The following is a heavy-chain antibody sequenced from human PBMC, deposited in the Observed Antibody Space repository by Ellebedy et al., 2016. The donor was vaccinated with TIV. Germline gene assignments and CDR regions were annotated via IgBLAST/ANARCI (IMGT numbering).Heavy chain of an antibody. J-gene: IGHJ4*02. CDR2: IYYSGSA. CDR1: GGSISSSSYN. V-gene: IGHV4-39*01. CDR3: ARLAIAATHPLSDY. D-gene: IGHD6-13*01. Sequence: SETLSLTXTVSGGSISSSSYNWGWVRQPPGKGLEWIGSIYYSGSAHYNPSLKSRVAISVDTSKNQFSLELTSVTASDTAVYYCARLAIAATHPLSDYWGQGTLVTVSS.